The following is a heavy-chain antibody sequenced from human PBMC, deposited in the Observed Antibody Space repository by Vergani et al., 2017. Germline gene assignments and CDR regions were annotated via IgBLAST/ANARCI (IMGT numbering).Heavy chain of an antibody. CDR1: GFTFSSYG. CDR2: ISYDGSNK. D-gene: IGHD3-16*01. V-gene: IGHV3-30*03. J-gene: IGHJ4*02. CDR3: GSEGNDVWGGG. Sequence: QVQLVESGGGVVQPGRSLRLSCAASGFTFSSYGMHWVRQAPGKGLEWVAVISYDGSNKYYADSVKGRFTISRDNSKNSLYLQMNSLRAEDTAVYYCGSEGNDVWGGGWGQGTLVTVSS.